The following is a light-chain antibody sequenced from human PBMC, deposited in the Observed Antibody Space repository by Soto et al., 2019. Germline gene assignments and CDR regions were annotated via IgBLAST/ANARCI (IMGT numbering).Light chain of an antibody. V-gene: IGLV2-8*01. CDR1: SSDVGGYNY. J-gene: IGLJ1*01. CDR3: SSYAGSIYV. Sequence: QSALTQPPSASGSPGQSVTISCTGTSSDVGGYNYVSWYQQHPGKAPKLMIYEVSKRPSGVPDRFSGSKSGNTASLTVSGLQAEDEADYYCSSYAGSIYVFGTETKLTVL. CDR2: EVS.